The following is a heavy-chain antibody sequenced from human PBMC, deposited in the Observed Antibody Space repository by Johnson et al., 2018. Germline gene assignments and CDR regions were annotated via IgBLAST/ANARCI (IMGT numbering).Heavy chain of an antibody. Sequence: VQPVQSGAEVKKPGESXKISCKGSGYSFTNYWIGWVRQMPGKGLEWLGIIYPDDFDARYSPSFQGQVTISVDKSIRTAYLQWTSLKASDTAMYYCARRRLGISTFDIWGQGTMVTVSS. CDR3: ARRRLGISTFDI. V-gene: IGHV5-51*03. J-gene: IGHJ3*02. CDR2: IYPDDFDA. D-gene: IGHD7-27*01. CDR1: GYSFTNYW.